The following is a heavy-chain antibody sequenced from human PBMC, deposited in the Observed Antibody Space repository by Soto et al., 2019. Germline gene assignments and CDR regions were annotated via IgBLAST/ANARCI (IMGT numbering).Heavy chain of an antibody. CDR2: INPNSGGT. V-gene: IGHV1-2*02. Sequence: ASVKVSCKASGYTFTGYDMHWVLQAPGQGLEWMGWINPNSGGTNYAQKFQGRVTMTRDTSISTAYMELSRLRSDDTAVYYCARDRSSSWYSAYYYYGMDVWGQGTTVTVSS. J-gene: IGHJ6*02. CDR3: ARDRSSSWYSAYYYYGMDV. D-gene: IGHD6-13*01. CDR1: GYTFTGYD.